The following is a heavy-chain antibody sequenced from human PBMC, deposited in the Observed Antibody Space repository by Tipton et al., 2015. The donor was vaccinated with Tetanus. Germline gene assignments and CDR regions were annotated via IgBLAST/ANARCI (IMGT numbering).Heavy chain of an antibody. J-gene: IGHJ3*02. V-gene: IGHV4-59*11. CDR2: IYSSGSA. CDR3: AGSQSWFAFDI. CDR1: GGAFSGHY. Sequence: GLVKPSETLSLTCAVYGGAFSGHYWSWIRQPPGKGLEWIGNIYSSGSANYNPPLRSRVTISVAASKDRFSLKMISVTPADTAVYYCAGSQSWFAFDIWGQGTIVTVSS. D-gene: IGHD3-10*01.